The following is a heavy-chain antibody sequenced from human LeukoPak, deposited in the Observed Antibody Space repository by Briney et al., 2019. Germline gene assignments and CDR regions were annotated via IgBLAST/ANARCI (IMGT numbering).Heavy chain of an antibody. CDR3: ARDQYLYSSPNWFDP. V-gene: IGHV4-4*07. D-gene: IGHD3-22*01. CDR1: GGSISSYY. J-gene: IGHJ5*02. CDR2: IYTSGST. Sequence: SETLSLTCTVPGGSISSYYWSWIRQPAGKGLEWIGRIYTSGSTNYNPSLKSRVTMSVDTSKNQFSLKLSSVTAADTAVYYCARDQYLYSSPNWFDPWGQGTLVTVSS.